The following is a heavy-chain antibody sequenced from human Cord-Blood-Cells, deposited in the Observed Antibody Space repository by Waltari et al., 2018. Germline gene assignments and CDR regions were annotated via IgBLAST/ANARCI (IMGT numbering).Heavy chain of an antibody. Sequence: EVQLLESGGGLVQPGGSLSLSCAASGFTFSSYAMSWVRQAPGTGLAWVSAISGSGGSTYYADAVKGRFTISRDNSKNTLYLQMNSLRAEDTAVYYCEHIVVVPAAINYWGQGTLVTVSS. CDR1: GFTFSSYA. CDR3: EHIVVVPAAINY. D-gene: IGHD2-2*02. CDR2: ISGSGGST. V-gene: IGHV3-23*01. J-gene: IGHJ4*02.